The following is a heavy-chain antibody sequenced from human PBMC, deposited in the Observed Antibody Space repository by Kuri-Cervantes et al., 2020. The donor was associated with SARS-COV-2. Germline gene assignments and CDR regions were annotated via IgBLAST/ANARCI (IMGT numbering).Heavy chain of an antibody. CDR3: ARSGYTYGYYFSAFDI. CDR2: ISYDESNK. Sequence: GESLKISCAASGFTFSSNAMHWVRQAPGKGLEWVAVISYDESNKYYADSVKGRFTISRDNSKSTLSLQMNSLRAEDTAVYYCARSGYTYGYYFSAFDIWGQGTMVTVSS. D-gene: IGHD5-18*01. V-gene: IGHV3-30*04. CDR1: GFTFSSNA. J-gene: IGHJ3*02.